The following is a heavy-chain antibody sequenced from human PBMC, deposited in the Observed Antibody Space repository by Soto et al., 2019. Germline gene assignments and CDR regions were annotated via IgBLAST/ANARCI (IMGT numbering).Heavy chain of an antibody. J-gene: IGHJ3*02. D-gene: IGHD3-22*01. V-gene: IGHV1-3*01. CDR2: INAGNGNT. CDR1: GYTFTSYA. CDR3: ARDLPYYDSSGYYYVAFDI. Sequence: QVPLVQSGAEVKKPGASVKVSCKASGYTFTSYAMHWVRQAPGQRLEWMGWINAGNGNTKYSQKFQGRVTITRDTSASTAYMELSSLRSEDTAVYYCARDLPYYDSSGYYYVAFDIWGQGTMVTVSS.